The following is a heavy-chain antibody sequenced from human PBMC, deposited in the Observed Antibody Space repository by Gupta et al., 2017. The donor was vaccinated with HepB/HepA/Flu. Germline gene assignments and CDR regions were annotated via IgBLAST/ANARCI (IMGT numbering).Heavy chain of an antibody. Sequence: QVQLVQSGAEVKKPGASVKVSCKASGYTFTGYYMHWVRQATGQGLEWMGWINPNSGGTNYAQKFQGWVTMTRDTSISTAYMELSRLRSDDTAVYYCARSFNWNRAPGVHYYYYYGMDVWGQGTTVTVSS. D-gene: IGHD1/OR15-1a*01. CDR1: GYTFTGYY. CDR3: ARSFNWNRAPGVHYYYYYGMDV. V-gene: IGHV1-2*04. J-gene: IGHJ6*02. CDR2: INPNSGGT.